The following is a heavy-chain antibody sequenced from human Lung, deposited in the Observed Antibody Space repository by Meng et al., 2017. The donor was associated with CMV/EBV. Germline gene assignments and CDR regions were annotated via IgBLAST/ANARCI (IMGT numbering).Heavy chain of an antibody. J-gene: IGHJ4*02. V-gene: IGHV3-30-3*01. CDR3: ARSLAGYSSSWYRY. Sequence: SXAASGFTFSSYAMHWVRQAPGKGLEWVAVISYDGSNKYYADSVKGRFTISRDNSKNTLYLQMNSLRAEDTAVYYCARSLAGYSSSWYRYWGQGXLVTVSS. CDR2: ISYDGSNK. D-gene: IGHD6-13*01. CDR1: GFTFSSYA.